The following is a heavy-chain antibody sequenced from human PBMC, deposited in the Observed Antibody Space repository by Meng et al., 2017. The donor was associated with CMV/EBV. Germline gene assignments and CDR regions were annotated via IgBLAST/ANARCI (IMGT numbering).Heavy chain of an antibody. CDR3: ARGVGGWFDP. D-gene: IGHD1-26*01. J-gene: IGHJ5*02. Sequence: SGDRWFSPPESLPPTWYVDVGTFSGYYWNRIRQPPGKGLEWIGEINHSGSTNYNPSLKSRVTISVDTSKNQFSLKLSSVTAADTAVYYCARGVGGWFDPWGQGTLVTVSS. CDR1: VGTFSGYY. CDR2: INHSGST. V-gene: IGHV4-34*01.